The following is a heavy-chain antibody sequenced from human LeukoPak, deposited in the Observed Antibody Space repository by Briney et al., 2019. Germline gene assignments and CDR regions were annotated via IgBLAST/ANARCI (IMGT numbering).Heavy chain of an antibody. CDR2: INPNSGGT. J-gene: IGHJ4*02. CDR1: GYTFTGYY. CDR3: ARGADRYSGSYAY. V-gene: IGHV1-2*02. Sequence: ASVKVSCKASGYTFTGYYMHWLRQAPGQGLECMGWINPNSGGTNYAQKLQGRVTMTRDTSIGTGYMELSRLRSDDTAVYYCARGADRYSGSYAYWGQGTLVTVSS. D-gene: IGHD1-26*01.